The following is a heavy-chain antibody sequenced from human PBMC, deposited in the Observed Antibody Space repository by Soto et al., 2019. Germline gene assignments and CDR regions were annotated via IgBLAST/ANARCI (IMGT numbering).Heavy chain of an antibody. CDR2: MNPNSGNT. D-gene: IGHD3-22*01. CDR3: ARSSDSSGYSDY. Sequence: ASVKVSCKASGYTFTSYDINWVRQATGQGLEWMGWMNPNSGNTGYAQKLQGRVTMTRNTSISTAYMELSSLRSEDTAVYYCARSSDSSGYSDYWGQGTLVTVSS. V-gene: IGHV1-8*01. CDR1: GYTFTSYD. J-gene: IGHJ4*02.